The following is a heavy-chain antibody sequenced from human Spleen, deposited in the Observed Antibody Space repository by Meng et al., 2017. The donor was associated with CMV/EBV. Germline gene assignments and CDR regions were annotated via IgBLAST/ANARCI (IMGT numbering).Heavy chain of an antibody. Sequence: SCKASGYTSTSYGISWVRQAPGQGLEWMGWISAYNDNTNYAQKLQGRVTMTTDTSTSTAYMELRSLRSDDTAVYYCARRGDYNNRFDPWGQGTLVTVSS. CDR2: ISAYNDNT. J-gene: IGHJ5*02. D-gene: IGHD3-16*01. CDR1: GYTSTSYG. CDR3: ARRGDYNNRFDP. V-gene: IGHV1-18*01.